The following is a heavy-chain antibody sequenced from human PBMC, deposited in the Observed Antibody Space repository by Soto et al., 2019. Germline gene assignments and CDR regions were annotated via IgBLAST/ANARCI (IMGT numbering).Heavy chain of an antibody. J-gene: IGHJ4*02. Sequence: SETLSLTCTVSGGSISSYYWSWIRQPPGKGLEWIGYIYYSGSTNYNPSLKSRVTISVDTSKNQFSLKLSSVTAADTAVYYCARERYDFWSGYYTDYWGQGTLVTVPS. CDR3: ARERYDFWSGYYTDY. CDR2: IYYSGST. CDR1: GGSISSYY. V-gene: IGHV4-59*01. D-gene: IGHD3-3*01.